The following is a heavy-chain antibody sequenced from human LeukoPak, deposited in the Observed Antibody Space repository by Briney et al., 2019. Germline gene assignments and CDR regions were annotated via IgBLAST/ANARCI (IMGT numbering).Heavy chain of an antibody. J-gene: IGHJ4*02. CDR3: AKDPREDSGGYYYFGYFDY. D-gene: IGHD3-22*01. V-gene: IGHV3-23*01. CDR2: NSGSSGSA. CDR1: GFTFSSYA. Sequence: GGSLRLSCAASGFTFSSYAMSWVRQAPGKGLEWVSTNSGSSGSAYYADSVKGRFTISRDNSKNTLYLQMNSLRAGDTAVYYCAKDPREDSGGYYYFGYFDYWGQGTLVTVSS.